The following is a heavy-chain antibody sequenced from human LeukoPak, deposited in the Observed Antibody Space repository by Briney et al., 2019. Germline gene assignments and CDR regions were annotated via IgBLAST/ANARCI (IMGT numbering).Heavy chain of an antibody. CDR2: ISSSSSYI. CDR3: TRGSYYYGLDV. CDR1: GFTFSSYS. Sequence: GGSLRLSCAASGFTFSSYSVSWVRQAPGKGLEWVSCISSSSSYINHADSVKGRFTISRDNAKNSLYLQMNSLRAEDTAVYYCTRGSYYYGLDVWGQGTTVIVSS. V-gene: IGHV3-21*01. J-gene: IGHJ6*02.